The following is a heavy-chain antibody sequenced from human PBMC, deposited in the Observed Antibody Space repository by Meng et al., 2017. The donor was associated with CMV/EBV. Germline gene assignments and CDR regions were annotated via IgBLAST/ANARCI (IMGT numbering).Heavy chain of an antibody. D-gene: IGHD1-1*01. CDR1: GYRFSDHY. CDR3: VRDHNWGPDY. J-gene: IGHJ4*02. V-gene: IGHV1-2*02. CDR2: IYPNSGGT. Sequence: QVQLVQPGAEEKSPGASVKVSCQTSGYRFSDHYMHWVRQAPGQGLEWMGWIYPNSGGTHYAQKFQDRVTMTRDTSISTAYMELSRLTSDDTAVYYCVRDHNWGPDYWGQGTLVTVSS.